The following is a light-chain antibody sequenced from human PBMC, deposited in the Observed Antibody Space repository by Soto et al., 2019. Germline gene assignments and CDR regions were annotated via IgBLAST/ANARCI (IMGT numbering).Light chain of an antibody. CDR1: SSDVGGYNY. CDR3: CSYTGSYTLV. V-gene: IGLV2-11*01. Sequence: QSVLTQPRSVSGSPGQSVTISCTGTSSDVGGYNYVSWYQQHPGKAPKLIIYDVNKRPSGVPDRFSGSKSGNTASLTISGLQAEDEADYYCCSYTGSYTLVFGGGTKLTVL. J-gene: IGLJ2*01. CDR2: DVN.